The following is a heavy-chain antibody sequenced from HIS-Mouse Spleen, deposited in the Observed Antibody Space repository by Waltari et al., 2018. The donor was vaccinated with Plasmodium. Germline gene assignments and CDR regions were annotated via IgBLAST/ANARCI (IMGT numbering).Heavy chain of an antibody. CDR1: GFTFAYYA. J-gene: IGHJ4*02. V-gene: IGHV3-9*01. D-gene: IGHD6-13*01. CDR2: ISWNSGSI. CDR3: AKDRATAAAYYFDY. Sequence: EVQLVESGGGLVQPGRSLRLSCAASGFTFAYYAMHWVRQAPGKGLEWVSGISWNSGSIGYADSVKGRFTISRDNAKNSLYLQMNSLRAEDTALYYCAKDRATAAAYYFDYWGQGTLVTVSS.